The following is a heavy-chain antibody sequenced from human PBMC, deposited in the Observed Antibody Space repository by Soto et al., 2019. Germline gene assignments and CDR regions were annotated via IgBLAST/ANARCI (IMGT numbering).Heavy chain of an antibody. D-gene: IGHD3-16*01. CDR1: GFTFSTHA. Sequence: EVQLVESGGGLVQPGGSLRLSCAVSGFTFSTHAMNWVRQAPGKGLEWVAYIHGTRSIIYYADSVKGRFTISRDNAKNSLFLQMDSLRAEDTAVYYCARDARNADYDCWGQGTLVTVSS. J-gene: IGHJ4*02. V-gene: IGHV3-48*01. CDR3: ARDARNADYDC. CDR2: IHGTRSII.